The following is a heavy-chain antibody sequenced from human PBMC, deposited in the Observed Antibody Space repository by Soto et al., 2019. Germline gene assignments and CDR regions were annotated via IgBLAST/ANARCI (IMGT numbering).Heavy chain of an antibody. CDR1: GFTFSSYA. Sequence: GGSLRLSCAASGFTFSSYAMSWVRQAPGKGLEWVSAISGSGGSTYYADSVKGRFTISRDNSKNTLYLQMNSLRAEDTAVYYCAKALTPYYYDSSGYHSFDYWGQGTLVTVSS. D-gene: IGHD3-22*01. J-gene: IGHJ4*02. V-gene: IGHV3-23*01. CDR2: ISGSGGST. CDR3: AKALTPYYYDSSGYHSFDY.